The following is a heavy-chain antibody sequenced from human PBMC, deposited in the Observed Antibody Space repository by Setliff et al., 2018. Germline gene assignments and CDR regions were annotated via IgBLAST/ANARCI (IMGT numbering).Heavy chain of an antibody. CDR3: ARAVTTPYYFDY. V-gene: IGHV1-69*05. J-gene: IGHJ4*02. Sequence: SVKVSCKASGGTFSSYGISWVRQAPGQGLEWMGGTIPMFGTTSYARQFQGRVTIITDESTSTAYMQLSSLGSEDTAVYYCARAVTTPYYFDYWGQGTLVTVSS. D-gene: IGHD3-3*01. CDR2: TIPMFGTT. CDR1: GGTFSSYG.